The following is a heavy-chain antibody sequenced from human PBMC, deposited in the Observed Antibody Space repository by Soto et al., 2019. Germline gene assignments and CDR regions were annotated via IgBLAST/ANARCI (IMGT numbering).Heavy chain of an antibody. J-gene: IGHJ4*02. D-gene: IGHD1-26*01. CDR2: INHSGST. CDR1: GGSFSGYY. CDR3: ARGFYGVAATSRQYDY. Sequence: SETLSLTCAVYGGSFSGYYWSWIRQPPGKGLEWIGEINHSGSTNYNPSLKSRVTISVDTSKNQFSLKLSSVTAADTAVYYCARGFYGVAATSRQYDYWGQGTLVTVSS. V-gene: IGHV4-34*01.